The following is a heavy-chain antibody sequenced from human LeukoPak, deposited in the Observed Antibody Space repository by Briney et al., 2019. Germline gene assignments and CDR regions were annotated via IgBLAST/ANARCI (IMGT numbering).Heavy chain of an antibody. D-gene: IGHD6-13*01. CDR1: GYTFTSYY. J-gene: IGHJ4*02. CDR2: INPSGGST. Sequence: ASVKVSCKASGYTFTSYYMHWVRQAPGQGLEWMGIINPSGGSTSYAQKFQGRVTMTRDMSTSTVYMELSSLRSEDTAVYYCGRNGIAAAGDVNYWGQGTLVTVSS. CDR3: GRNGIAAAGDVNY. V-gene: IGHV1-46*01.